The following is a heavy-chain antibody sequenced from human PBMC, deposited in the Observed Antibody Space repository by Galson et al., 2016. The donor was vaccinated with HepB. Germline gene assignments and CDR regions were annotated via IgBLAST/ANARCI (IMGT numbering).Heavy chain of an antibody. CDR3: ARQGSLQAFELDS. Sequence: SVKVSCKASGYTFSFNDFHIYWVRQAPRQGLEWMAWINPNSGGTNYAHKLQGRLTVTRDTSINTSYMELTNLTADDTAVYYCARQGSLQAFELDSWGQGTLVTVSS. CDR2: INPNSGGT. J-gene: IGHJ5*01. V-gene: IGHV1-2*02. D-gene: IGHD3-10*01. CDR1: GYTFSFNDFH.